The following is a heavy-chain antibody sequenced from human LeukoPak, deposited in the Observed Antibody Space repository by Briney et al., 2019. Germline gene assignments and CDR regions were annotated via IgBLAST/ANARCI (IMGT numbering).Heavy chain of an antibody. V-gene: IGHV4-39*01. D-gene: IGHD5-12*01. Sequence: SETLSLTCTVSGGSVSSGSYYWSWIRQPPGKGLEWIGSIYYSGSTYYNPSLKSRVTISVDTSKNQFSLKLSSVTAADTAVYYCAIVATIGGYFDYWGQGTLVTVSS. CDR1: GGSVSSGSYY. J-gene: IGHJ4*02. CDR2: IYYSGST. CDR3: AIVATIGGYFDY.